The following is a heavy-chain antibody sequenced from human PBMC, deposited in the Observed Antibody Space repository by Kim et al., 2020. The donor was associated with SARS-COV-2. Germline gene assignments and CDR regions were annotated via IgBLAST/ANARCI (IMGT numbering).Heavy chain of an antibody. Sequence: TYYTDSVKGRFAMSRDNSKCTVFLQMNGLRAEDMAVYYCAGVGETTGLEYWGQGTLVTVSS. D-gene: IGHD2-8*02. J-gene: IGHJ4*02. V-gene: IGHV3-53*01. CDR2: T. CDR3: AGVGETTGLEY.